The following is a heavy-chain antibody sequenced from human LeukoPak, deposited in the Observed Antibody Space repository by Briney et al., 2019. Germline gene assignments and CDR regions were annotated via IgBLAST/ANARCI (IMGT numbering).Heavy chain of an antibody. Sequence: PSETLSLTCAVSSYSISSGSYWGWIRQSPGKGLEWVGSIFHSGSSYYNPSLKSRLTMSVDTSKNQFSLKLTSVTAADTALYYCARVTYVDDMLYQYFDYWGQGILVTVSS. V-gene: IGHV4-38-2*01. CDR3: ARVTYVDDMLYQYFDY. CDR1: SYSISSGSY. J-gene: IGHJ4*02. D-gene: IGHD4-17*01. CDR2: IFHSGSS.